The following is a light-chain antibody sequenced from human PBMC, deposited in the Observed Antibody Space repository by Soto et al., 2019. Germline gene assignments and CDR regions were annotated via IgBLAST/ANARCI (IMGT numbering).Light chain of an antibody. V-gene: IGKV3-11*01. Sequence: DILMTQAPATLSVSPGERATLSCRASQSVRSYLAWYQQKPGQAPRLLIYDVSNRATGIPARFSGGGSGTDFTLTISNLEPEDFAVYYCQQRSDWPWTFGQGTKVHIK. J-gene: IGKJ1*01. CDR3: QQRSDWPWT. CDR2: DVS. CDR1: QSVRSY.